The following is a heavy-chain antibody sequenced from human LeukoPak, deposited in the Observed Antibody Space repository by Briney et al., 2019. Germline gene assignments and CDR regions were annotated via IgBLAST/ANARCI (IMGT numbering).Heavy chain of an antibody. Sequence: PGGSLRLSCAASGFTFSDYYMSWIRQAPGKGLEWVAGMNWHGGSIGYADSVKGRFTISRDNAKNSLYLQMNSLRGEDTALYYCVREQSWEPDAFDIWGQGTMVTVSS. V-gene: IGHV3-20*04. CDR1: GFTFSDYY. J-gene: IGHJ3*02. D-gene: IGHD1-26*01. CDR3: VREQSWEPDAFDI. CDR2: MNWHGGSI.